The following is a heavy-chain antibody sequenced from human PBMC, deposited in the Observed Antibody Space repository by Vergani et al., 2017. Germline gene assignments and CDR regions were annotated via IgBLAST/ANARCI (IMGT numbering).Heavy chain of an antibody. CDR1: GFTFSSYA. CDR2: ISGSGGST. J-gene: IGHJ4*02. D-gene: IGHD2-2*03. Sequence: EVQLLESGGGLVQPGGSLRLSCAASGFTFSSYAMSWVRQAPGKGLEWVSAISGSGGSTYYADSVKGRFTISRDNSKNTLYLQMNSLRAEDTAVYYCAKDVAIVVVPAAIGSCYWSQGTLVSVYS. CDR3: AKDVAIVVVPAAIGSCY. V-gene: IGHV3-23*01.